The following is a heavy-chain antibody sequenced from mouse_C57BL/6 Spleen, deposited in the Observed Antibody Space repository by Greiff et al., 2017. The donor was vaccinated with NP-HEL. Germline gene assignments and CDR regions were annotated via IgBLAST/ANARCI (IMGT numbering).Heavy chain of an antibody. CDR1: GYTFTDYY. CDR2: INPYNGGT. CDR3: ARIYDGYEGWYFDV. D-gene: IGHD2-3*01. V-gene: IGHV1-19*01. J-gene: IGHJ1*03. Sequence: EVQLQESGPVLVKPGASVKMSCKASGYTFTDYYMNWVKQSHGKSLEWIGVINPYNGGTSYNQKFKGKATLTVDKSSSTAYMELNSLTSEDSAVYYCARIYDGYEGWYFDVWGTGTTVTVSS.